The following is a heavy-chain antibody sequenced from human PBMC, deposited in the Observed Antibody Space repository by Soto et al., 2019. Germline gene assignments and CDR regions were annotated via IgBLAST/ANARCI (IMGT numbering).Heavy chain of an antibody. V-gene: IGHV3-21*01. CDR3: ARENYYDILTGYRIYYFDY. Sequence: GGSLRLSCAASGFTFSSYGMNWVRQAPGKGLEWVSSISSSSNYIHYADSVKGRFTISRDNAKNSLYLQMNSLRAEDTAVYYCARENYYDILTGYRIYYFDYWGQGTLVTVSS. J-gene: IGHJ4*02. CDR2: ISSSSNYI. CDR1: GFTFSSYG. D-gene: IGHD3-9*01.